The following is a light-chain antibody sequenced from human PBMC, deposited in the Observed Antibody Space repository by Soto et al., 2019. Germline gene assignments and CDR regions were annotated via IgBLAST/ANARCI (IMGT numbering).Light chain of an antibody. CDR3: KQFNSFSIT. CDR1: QGINSA. V-gene: IGKV1-13*02. J-gene: IGKJ5*01. Sequence: AIQLTQSPSSLSASVGDRVTITCRASQGINSALAWYQQKPGKTPKLLIYDASTLGSGVPSRFSGSGSGTDFTLTISSLQPADCATYYCKQFNSFSITFGQGTRLEIK. CDR2: DAS.